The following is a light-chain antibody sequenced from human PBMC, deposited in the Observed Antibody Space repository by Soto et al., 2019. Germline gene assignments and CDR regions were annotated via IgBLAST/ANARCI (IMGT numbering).Light chain of an antibody. CDR2: DAS. CDR3: QQFDNLPLT. Sequence: DLQMTQSPSSLSASIGDSVTISCQASQDINIYLNWYQQKPGTAPKLLIYDASNLQTGVPSRFSASGSGTRFTFTITSLQPEDIATYFCQQFDNLPLTFGGGTKVEIK. CDR1: QDINIY. V-gene: IGKV1-33*01. J-gene: IGKJ4*01.